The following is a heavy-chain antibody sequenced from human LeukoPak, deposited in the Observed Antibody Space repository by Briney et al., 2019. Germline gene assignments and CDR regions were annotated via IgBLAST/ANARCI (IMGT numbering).Heavy chain of an antibody. D-gene: IGHD5-24*01. V-gene: IGHV4-4*02. J-gene: IGHJ4*02. Sequence: SETLSLTCAVSGGSISSSNWWSWVRQPPGKGLEWIGEIYHSGRTNYNPSLKSRVTISVDTSKNQFSLNLTSVTAADTAVYYCARSYRDGYRGYWGQGTLVTVSS. CDR1: GGSISSSNW. CDR3: ARSYRDGYRGY. CDR2: IYHSGRT.